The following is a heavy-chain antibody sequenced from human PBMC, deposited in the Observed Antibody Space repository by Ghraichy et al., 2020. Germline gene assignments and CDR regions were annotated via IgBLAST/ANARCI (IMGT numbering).Heavy chain of an antibody. CDR2: IYYSGST. V-gene: IGHV4-59*01. J-gene: IGHJ2*01. CDR3: ARVPCSGGRGYSSDWYFDL. D-gene: IGHD2-15*01. CDR1: GGSITSYY. Sequence: SETLSLTCTVPGGSITSYYWSWIRQPPGKGLKWIGYIYYSGSTNYNPSLKSRVTISLDTSKNQFSLKLSSVTAADTAVYYCARVPCSGGRGYSSDWYFDLWGRGTLVTVSS.